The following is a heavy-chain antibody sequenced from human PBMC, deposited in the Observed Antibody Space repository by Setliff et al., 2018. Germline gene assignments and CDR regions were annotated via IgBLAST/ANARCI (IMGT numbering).Heavy chain of an antibody. D-gene: IGHD3-10*01. J-gene: IGHJ3*02. CDR3: ASTYYYGSGSRYAFDI. V-gene: IGHV1-8*01. Sequence: GASVKVSCKASGYTFTSHDINWVRQATGQGLEWMGWMNPNSGNTGYAQKFQGRVTMTRNTSISTAYMELSSLRSEDTAVYYCASTYYYGSGSRYAFDIWGQGTMVTVSS. CDR1: GYTFTSHD. CDR2: MNPNSGNT.